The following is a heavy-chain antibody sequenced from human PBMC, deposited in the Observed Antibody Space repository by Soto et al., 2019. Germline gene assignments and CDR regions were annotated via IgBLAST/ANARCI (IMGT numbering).Heavy chain of an antibody. Sequence: GGSLRLSCAASGFTFSSYWMHLVRQAPGKGLVWVSRINSDERSTSYADSVKGRFTISRDNAKNTLYLQMNSLRAEDTAVYYCARVGFTIGRCPTPFGMHGRGQGPSVTLSS. CDR1: GFTFSSYW. V-gene: IGHV3-74*01. D-gene: IGHD3-10*01. J-gene: IGHJ6*02. CDR2: INSDERST. CDR3: ARVGFTIGRCPTPFGMHG.